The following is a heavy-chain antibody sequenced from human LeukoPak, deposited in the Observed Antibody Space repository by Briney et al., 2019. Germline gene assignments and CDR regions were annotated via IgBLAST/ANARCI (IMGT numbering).Heavy chain of an antibody. D-gene: IGHD1-26*01. CDR1: GFTFSSYG. J-gene: IGHJ4*02. Sequence: GGTLRLSCAASGFTFSSYGMSWIRQAPGKGLEWVSYISSSGSTMYYADSVKGRFTISRDDAKNSLYLQMNSLRVEDTAVYYCASYRGWFDQYFDSWGQGTLVTVSS. CDR3: ASYRGWFDQYFDS. V-gene: IGHV3-48*04. CDR2: ISSSGSTM.